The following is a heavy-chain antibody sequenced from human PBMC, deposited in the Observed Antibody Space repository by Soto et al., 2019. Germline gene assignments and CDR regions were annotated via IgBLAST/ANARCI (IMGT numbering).Heavy chain of an antibody. CDR3: ARGLRLSWFEFLAAFDI. V-gene: IGHV4-61*01. Sequence: LETLSLTCTVSGSSLSSGSYYWRWIRQAPGMGLEWIGYIYYSETTNYNPSHKSRVTISVDTSKNQFSLKLSSVTAADTAVYYCARGLRLSWFEFLAAFDIWGQGAMVTVSS. CDR1: GSSLSSGSYY. D-gene: IGHD3-10*01. J-gene: IGHJ3*02. CDR2: IYYSETT.